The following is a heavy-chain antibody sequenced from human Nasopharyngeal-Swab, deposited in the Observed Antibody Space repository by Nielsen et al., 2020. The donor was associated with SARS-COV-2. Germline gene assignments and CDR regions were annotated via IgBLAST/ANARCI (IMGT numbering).Heavy chain of an antibody. CDR1: GVSISSQY. D-gene: IGHD1-14*01. J-gene: IGHJ4*02. V-gene: IGHV4-59*08. CDR3: ARQMGTS. Sequence: SETLSLTCTVSGVSISSQYWSWIRQSPGKGLEWIGYIYSSGSTNYNPSLKSRVTISVDTSKNEFSLRLNSVTAADTAVYFCARQMGTSWGQGTLVTVSS. CDR2: IYSSGST.